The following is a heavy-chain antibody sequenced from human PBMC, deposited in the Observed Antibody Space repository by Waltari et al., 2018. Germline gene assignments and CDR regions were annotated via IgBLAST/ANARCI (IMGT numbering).Heavy chain of an antibody. D-gene: IGHD3-10*01. CDR3: AKDAFGNTYLDH. CDR2: ASFDGSTT. J-gene: IGHJ5*02. V-gene: IGHV3-30*18. Sequence: QVQLVESGGGVVQPGMSLRLSCAASGFSLRHFVMHWVRQAPGKGLGWGARASFDGSTTCYADSVRGRFTISRDNSKNTLYLDINTLRVDDTAIYYCAKDAFGNTYLDHWGQGTLVTVSS. CDR1: GFSLRHFV.